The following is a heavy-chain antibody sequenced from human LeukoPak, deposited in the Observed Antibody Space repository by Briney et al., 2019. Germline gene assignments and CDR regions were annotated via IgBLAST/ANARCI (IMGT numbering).Heavy chain of an antibody. V-gene: IGHV3-33*01. CDR2: ILNDGSQE. D-gene: IGHD3-16*01. J-gene: IGHJ3*02. CDR1: GFTFSSYG. Sequence: GGSLRLSCAASGFTFSSYGMHWVRQAPGKGLEWVAVILNDGSQEKYADSVKGRYTISRDNSKNTLFLQMNSLRAEDTAVYYCARDDALGDNALDIWGQGTMVTVSS. CDR3: ARDDALGDNALDI.